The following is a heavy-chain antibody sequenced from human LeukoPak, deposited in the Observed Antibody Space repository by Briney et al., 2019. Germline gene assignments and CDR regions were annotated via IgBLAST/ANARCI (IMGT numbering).Heavy chain of an antibody. D-gene: IGHD3-22*01. CDR1: GFTFSSYW. J-gene: IGHJ4*02. V-gene: IGHV3-74*01. Sequence: GGSLRPSCAASGFTFSSYWMHWVRQAPGKGLVWVSRINSDGSSTSYADSVKGRFTISRDNAKNTLYLQMNSLRAEDTAVYYCARGSAGWWLLIDSPDYWGQGTLVTVSS. CDR2: INSDGSST. CDR3: ARGSAGWWLLIDSPDY.